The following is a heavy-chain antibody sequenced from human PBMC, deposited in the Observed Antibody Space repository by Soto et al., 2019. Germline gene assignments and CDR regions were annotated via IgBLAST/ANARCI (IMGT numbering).Heavy chain of an antibody. CDR2: FSWNSGSI. CDR3: AKDRGLVRSFYFDY. Sequence: EVQLVESGGGLVQPGRSLRLSCAASGFTFDDYAMHWVRQAPGKGLEWVSGFSWNSGSIGYADSVKGRFTISRDHAKNSLYLQMNSLRAEDTALYYCAKDRGLVRSFYFDYWGQGTLVTVSS. V-gene: IGHV3-9*01. CDR1: GFTFDDYA. D-gene: IGHD6-19*01. J-gene: IGHJ4*02.